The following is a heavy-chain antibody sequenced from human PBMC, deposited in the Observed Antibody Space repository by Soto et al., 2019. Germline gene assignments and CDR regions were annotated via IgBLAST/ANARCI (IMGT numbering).Heavy chain of an antibody. CDR1: GFNFSGHW. Sequence: EVQLVQSGGGLVQPGGSLRLSCEVSGFNFSGHWMSWVRQAPGKGLEWVATIKQDGIEKYYVDSVKGRFTISRDNTKNSLYLQTSSLRADETAVYYCARESARWLLSFFDYWGQGTVVTVSS. CDR3: ARESARWLLSFFDY. CDR2: IKQDGIEK. D-gene: IGHD5-12*01. J-gene: IGHJ4*02. V-gene: IGHV3-7*01.